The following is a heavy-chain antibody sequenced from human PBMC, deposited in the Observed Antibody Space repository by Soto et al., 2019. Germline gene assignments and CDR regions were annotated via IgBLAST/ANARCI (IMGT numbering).Heavy chain of an antibody. J-gene: IGHJ5*02. CDR3: TTDLWRIAVVVGSTGYFNP. Sequence: HRQSLKLSGKGSGDSVSNYWSGWVRQKNGKGLEWMGVIYPGDSDTRYSPSFQGQVTISADRTITTAYLQWSSLQASDTAVYYCTTDLWRIAVVVGSTGYFNPWCQGPPVTVAS. CDR2: IYPGDSDT. V-gene: IGHV5-51*01. D-gene: IGHD2-15*01. CDR1: GDSVSNYW.